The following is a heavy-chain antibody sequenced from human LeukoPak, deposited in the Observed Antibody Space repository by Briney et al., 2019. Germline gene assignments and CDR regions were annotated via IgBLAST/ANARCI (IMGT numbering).Heavy chain of an antibody. D-gene: IGHD3-10*01. J-gene: IGHJ4*02. CDR2: ISYDGSNK. CDR1: GFTFSNYG. V-gene: IGHV3-30*18. Sequence: GGSLRPSCAASGFTFSNYGMHWVRQAPGKGLEWVAVISYDGSNKYYADSVKGRFTISRDNSKNTLYLQMNSLRAEDTAVYYCAKGTRRITMVRGVIGYFDYWGQGTLVTVSS. CDR3: AKGTRRITMVRGVIGYFDY.